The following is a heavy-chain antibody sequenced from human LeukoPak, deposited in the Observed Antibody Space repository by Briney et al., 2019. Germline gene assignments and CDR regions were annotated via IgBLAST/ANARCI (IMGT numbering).Heavy chain of an antibody. J-gene: IGHJ4*02. CDR1: GGSISSYY. CDR3: ARLVEGVAAADY. CDR2: IYYSGST. V-gene: IGHV4-59*08. D-gene: IGHD6-13*01. Sequence: SETLPLTCTVSGGSISSYYWSWIRQPPGKGLEWIGYIYYSGSTNYNPSLKSRVTISVDTSKNQFSLKLSSVTAADTAVYYCARLVEGVAAADYWGQGTLVTVSS.